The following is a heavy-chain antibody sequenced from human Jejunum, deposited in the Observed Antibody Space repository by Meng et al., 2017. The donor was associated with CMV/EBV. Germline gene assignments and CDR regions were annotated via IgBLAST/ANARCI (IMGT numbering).Heavy chain of an antibody. CDR2: INWNGGRT. D-gene: IGHD2-8*01. J-gene: IGHJ5*02. CDR3: ARGVWVGYCPNVFCFNNWFDP. Sequence: YGMSWIRQVPGKGLEWVAAINWNGGRTEYGDSVKGRFTIARDNAKNSLHLQMSSLRAEDTAVYYCARGVWVGYCPNVFCFNNWFDPWGQGTLVTVSS. CDR1: YG. V-gene: IGHV3-20*03.